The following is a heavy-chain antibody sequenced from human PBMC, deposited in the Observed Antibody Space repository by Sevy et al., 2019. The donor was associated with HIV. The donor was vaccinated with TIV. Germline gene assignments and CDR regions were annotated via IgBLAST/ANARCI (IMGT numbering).Heavy chain of an antibody. CDR3: AKAHITTWWALDY. D-gene: IGHD2-8*02. J-gene: IGHJ4*02. V-gene: IGHV3-30*18. CDR2: ISNSCSEQ. CDR1: GFDFNHYG. Sequence: GGSLRLSCAASGFDFNHYGIYWVRQAPGRGLEWVSFISNSCSEQYYAVSVKGRFTISRHYSNNTVYLEMQSLRSDDTATYFCAKAHITTWWALDYWGQGTTVTVSS.